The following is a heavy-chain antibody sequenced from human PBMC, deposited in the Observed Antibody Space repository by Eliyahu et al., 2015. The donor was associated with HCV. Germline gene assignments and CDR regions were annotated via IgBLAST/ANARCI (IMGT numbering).Heavy chain of an antibody. D-gene: IGHD1-7*01. Sequence: QVQLQESGPGLVKPSQTLSLTCTVSGGSISSGGYYWSWIRQHPGKGLEWIGYIYYSGSTYYNPSLKSRVTISVDTSKNQFSLKLSSVTAADTAVYYCARDCDGNWNYVCLGYWGQGTLVTVSS. CDR1: GGSISSGGYY. J-gene: IGHJ4*02. CDR3: ARDCDGNWNYVCLGY. CDR2: IYYSGST. V-gene: IGHV4-31*03.